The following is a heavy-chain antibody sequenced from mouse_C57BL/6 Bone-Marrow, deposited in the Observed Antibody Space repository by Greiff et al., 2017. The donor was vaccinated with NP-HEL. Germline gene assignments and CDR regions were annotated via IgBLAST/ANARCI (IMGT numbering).Heavy chain of an antibody. Sequence: VKLVESGAELVKPGASVKMSCKASGYTFTSYWITWVKQRPGQGLEWIGDIYPGSGSTNYNEKFKSKATLTVDTSSSTAYMQLSSLTSEDSAVYYCARSPSYDGFPYWYFDVWGTGTTVTVSS. V-gene: IGHV1-55*01. CDR2: IYPGSGST. D-gene: IGHD2-3*01. CDR1: GYTFTSYW. J-gene: IGHJ1*03. CDR3: ARSPSYDGFPYWYFDV.